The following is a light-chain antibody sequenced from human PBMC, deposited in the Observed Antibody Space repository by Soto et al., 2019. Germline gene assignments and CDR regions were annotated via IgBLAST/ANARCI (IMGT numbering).Light chain of an antibody. V-gene: IGLV2-14*01. CDR1: SSDVGGYNY. CDR2: EVS. CDR3: SSYTSSSTLDYV. J-gene: IGLJ1*01. Sequence: QSALTQPASVSGSLGQSITISCTGTSSDVGGYNYVSWYQQHPGKAPKLMIYEVSNRPSGVSNRFSGSKSGNTASLTISGLQAEDEADYYCSSYTSSSTLDYVFGTGTKVTVL.